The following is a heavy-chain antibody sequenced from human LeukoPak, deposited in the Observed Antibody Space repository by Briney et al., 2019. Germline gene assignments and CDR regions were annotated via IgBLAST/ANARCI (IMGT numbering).Heavy chain of an antibody. CDR3: ARDLSLVTIFGVVIDKYFDY. D-gene: IGHD3-3*01. CDR1: GFTFSDYY. CDR2: ISSSGSTL. Sequence: GGSLRLSCAASGFTFSDYYMSWIRQAPGKGLEWGSYISSSGSTLYYADSVKGRFTISRANAKNSLYLQMNSLRAEDTAVYYCARDLSLVTIFGVVIDKYFDYWGQGTLVTVSS. V-gene: IGHV3-11*04. J-gene: IGHJ4*02.